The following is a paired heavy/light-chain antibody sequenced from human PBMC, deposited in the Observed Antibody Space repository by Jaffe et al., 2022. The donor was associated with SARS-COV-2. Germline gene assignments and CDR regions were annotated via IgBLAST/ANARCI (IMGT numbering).Light chain of an antibody. CDR3: QQYYGIPT. J-gene: IGKJ2*01. V-gene: IGKV4-1*01. CDR2: WAS. Sequence: DIVMTQSPDSLAMSLGEKATINCKSSQSVLFRSNNENSLAWYQQKPGQPPKLLIYWASTRASGVPDRFSGSGSGTDFTLTINSLQAEDVAVYSCQQYYGIPTFGQGTKLEIK. CDR1: QSVLFRSNNENS.
Heavy chain of an antibody. J-gene: IGHJ2*01. Sequence: QVQLVESGGGLVKPGGSLRLSCIASGFTFSDYYMSWIRQAPGKGLEWLSYISGGGSTTYFPDSVKGRFTISRDNAKSSLYLQMNSLRVDDTAVYYCARGTASTYWHADLWGRGTLVTVAS. CDR3: ARGTASTYWHADL. V-gene: IGHV3-11*01. CDR2: ISGGGSTT. D-gene: IGHD1-1*01. CDR1: GFTFSDYY.